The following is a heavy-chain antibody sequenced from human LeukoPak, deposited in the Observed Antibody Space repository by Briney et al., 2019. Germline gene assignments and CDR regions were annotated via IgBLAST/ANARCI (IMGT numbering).Heavy chain of an antibody. CDR3: ARVPFIAVAGTRWFDP. J-gene: IGHJ5*02. CDR2: IYHNGNT. D-gene: IGHD6-19*01. CDR1: TYSISSGYY. Sequence: SETLSLTCTVSTYSISSGYYWGWIRQPPGKGLEWIGNIYHNGNTNYNPSLKSRVTISVDTSKNQFSLKLSSVTAADTAVYYCARVPFIAVAGTRWFDPWGQGTLVTVSS. V-gene: IGHV4-38-2*02.